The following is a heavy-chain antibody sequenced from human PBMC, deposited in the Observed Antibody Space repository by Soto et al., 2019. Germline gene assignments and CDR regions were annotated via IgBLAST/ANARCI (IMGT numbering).Heavy chain of an antibody. V-gene: IGHV1-2*04. CDR1: GYTFTGYY. Sequence: QVQLVQSGAEVKKPGASVKVSCKASGYTFTGYYMHWVRQAPGQGLEWMGWINPNSGGTNYAQKFQGWVTMTRDTSISTAYMELSRLRSDDTAVYYCARGGYCSGGSCYSSARYNWFDPWGQGTLVTVSS. CDR3: ARGGYCSGGSCYSSARYNWFDP. J-gene: IGHJ5*02. D-gene: IGHD2-15*01. CDR2: INPNSGGT.